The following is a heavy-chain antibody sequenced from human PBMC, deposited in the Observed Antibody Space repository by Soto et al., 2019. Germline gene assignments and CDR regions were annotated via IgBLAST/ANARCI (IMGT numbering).Heavy chain of an antibody. V-gene: IGHV1-24*01. CDR2: FDPEDGET. CDR3: ARACCGSGWYYYYGMDV. D-gene: IGHD6-19*01. Sequence: ASVKVSCKVSGYTLTELSMHWVRQAPGKGLEWMGGFDPEDGETIYAQKFQGRVTMTRDTSISTAYMELSRLRSDDTAVYYCARACCGSGWYYYYGMDVWGQGTTVTVSS. J-gene: IGHJ6*02. CDR1: GYTLTELS.